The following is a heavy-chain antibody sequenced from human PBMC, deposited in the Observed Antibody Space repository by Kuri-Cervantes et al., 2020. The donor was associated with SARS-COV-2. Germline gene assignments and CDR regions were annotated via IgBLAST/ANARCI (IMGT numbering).Heavy chain of an antibody. CDR3: ARTRFGELFRFDY. V-gene: IGHV1-2*02. CDR1: GYTFTGYY. Sequence: ASVKVSCKASGYTFTGYYMHWVRQAPGQGLEWMGWINPNSGGTNYAQKFQGRVTMTRDTSISTAYMELSRLRSDDTAVYYCARTRFGELFRFDYWGQGTLVTVSS. J-gene: IGHJ4*02. D-gene: IGHD3-10*02. CDR2: INPNSGGT.